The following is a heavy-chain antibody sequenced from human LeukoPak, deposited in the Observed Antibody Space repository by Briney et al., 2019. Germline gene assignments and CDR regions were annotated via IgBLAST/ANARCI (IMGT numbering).Heavy chain of an antibody. D-gene: IGHD3-10*01. Sequence: GGSLRLSCAASGFTFSSYGMHWVRQAPGKGLEWVAFIRYDGSNKYYADSVKGRFSISRYNSKNTLYLQMNSLRAEDTAVYYCAKVSGSGSYPAHWGQGTLVTVSS. CDR3: AKVSGSGSYPAH. CDR2: IRYDGSNK. V-gene: IGHV3-30*02. J-gene: IGHJ4*02. CDR1: GFTFSSYG.